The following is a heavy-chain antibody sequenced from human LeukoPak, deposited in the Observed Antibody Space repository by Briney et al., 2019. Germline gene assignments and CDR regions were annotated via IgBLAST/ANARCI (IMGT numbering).Heavy chain of an antibody. CDR1: GYSFTSYW. D-gene: IGHD3-3*01. CDR3: AREGMVSNYFDY. Sequence: GESLKISCKGSGYSFTSYWIGWVRQMPGKGLEWVSPISSSSSYIYYADSVKGRFTISRDNAKNSLYLQMNSLRAEDTAVYYCAREGMVSNYFDYWGQGTLVTVSS. J-gene: IGHJ4*02. V-gene: IGHV3-21*01. CDR2: ISSSSSYI.